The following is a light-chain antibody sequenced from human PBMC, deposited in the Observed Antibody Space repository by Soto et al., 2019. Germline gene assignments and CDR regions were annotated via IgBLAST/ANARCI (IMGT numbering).Light chain of an antibody. J-gene: IGKJ3*01. CDR2: GAS. CDR1: QSVSSK. V-gene: IGKV3-15*01. CDR3: QQYDNWPFT. Sequence: EVVMTQSPATLSVSPGEGATLSCRACQSVSSKLAWYQQKPGQAPRLLIYGASTRATGIPARFSGSESGTEFALTISSLQSEDFAVYYCQQYDNWPFTFGPGTKVDIK.